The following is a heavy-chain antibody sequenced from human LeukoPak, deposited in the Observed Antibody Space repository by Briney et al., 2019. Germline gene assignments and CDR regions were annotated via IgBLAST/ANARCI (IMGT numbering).Heavy chain of an antibody. CDR2: VFSGGAT. CDR1: GDSTY. D-gene: IGHD3-9*01. Sequence: SETLSLTCSVSGDSTYWSWVRQSPGKGLQWIGTVFSGGATSYSPSLASRVTMSLDKSKSHFSLKLSSVTAADMAIYYCAIVTSHPRYFDRWGQGTLVTVSS. V-gene: IGHV4-59*01. J-gene: IGHJ4*02. CDR3: AIVTSHPRYFDR.